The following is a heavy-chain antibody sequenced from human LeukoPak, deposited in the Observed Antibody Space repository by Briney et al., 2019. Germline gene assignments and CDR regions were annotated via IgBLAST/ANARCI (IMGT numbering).Heavy chain of an antibody. CDR2: IRYDGSNK. V-gene: IGHV3-30*02. J-gene: IGHJ6*03. CDR3: AKAMVIRYYYYMDV. Sequence: PGGSLRLSCAASGFTFSSYGMHWVRQAPGKGLEWVAFIRYDGSNKYYADSVKGRFTISRDNSKNTLYLQMNSLRAEDTAVYYCAKAMVIRYYYYMDVWGKGTTVTISS. D-gene: IGHD5-18*01. CDR1: GFTFSSYG.